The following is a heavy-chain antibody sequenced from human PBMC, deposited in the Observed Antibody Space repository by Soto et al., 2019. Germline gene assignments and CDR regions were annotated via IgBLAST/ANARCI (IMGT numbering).Heavy chain of an antibody. J-gene: IGHJ4*02. CDR2: ISWNSGNI. CDR1: GFTFDDYA. V-gene: IGHV3-9*01. CDR3: AKDKRGSYYRGFDY. Sequence: EVQLVESWGGLVQPGRSLRLSCAASGFTFDDYAMHWVRQAPGKGLEWVSGISWNSGNIGYADSVKGRFTISRDNAKNSLYLQMNSVRAEDTALYYCAKDKRGSYYRGFDYWGQGTLVTVSS. D-gene: IGHD1-26*01.